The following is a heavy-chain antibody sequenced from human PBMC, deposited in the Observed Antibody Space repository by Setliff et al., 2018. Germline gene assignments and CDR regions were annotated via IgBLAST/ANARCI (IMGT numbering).Heavy chain of an antibody. V-gene: IGHV4-4*02. J-gene: IGHJ6*03. Sequence: SETLSLTCAVSGDSISSGNWWSWVRQPPEKGLEWIGEINHSGNTNYNPSLKSRVTISVDKSTNQFSLKLNSVTAADTAVYFDWFDYMDVWGKGTTVTVSS. CDR3: WFDYMDV. D-gene: IGHD3-9*01. CDR1: GDSISSGNW. CDR2: INHSGNT.